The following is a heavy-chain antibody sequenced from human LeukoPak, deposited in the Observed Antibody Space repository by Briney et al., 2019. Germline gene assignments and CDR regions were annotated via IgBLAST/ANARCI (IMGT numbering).Heavy chain of an antibody. CDR1: GFTFSSDW. J-gene: IGHJ4*02. V-gene: IGHV3-74*01. D-gene: IGHD3-9*01. CDR2: INRDGRST. CDR3: ARHPYDILTGPSFDY. Sequence: AGGSLRLSCAASGFTFSSDWMHWVRQAPGKGLVWVSRINRDGRSTTYADSVKGRFTIARDNAKRTLYLQMNSLKAEDTAVYYCARHPYDILTGPSFDYWGQGTLVTVSS.